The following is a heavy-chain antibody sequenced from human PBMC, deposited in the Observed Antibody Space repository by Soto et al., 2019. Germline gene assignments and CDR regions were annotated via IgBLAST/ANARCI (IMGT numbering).Heavy chain of an antibody. V-gene: IGHV3-30-3*01. CDR1: GFTFSSYA. CDR3: AREGNGGYCTNGVCSTRVSGYFQH. Sequence: GGSLRLSCAASGFTFSSYAMHWVRQAPGKGLEWVAVISYDGSNKYYADSVKGRFTISRDNSKNTLYLQMTSLRAEDTAVYYCAREGNGGYCTNGVCSTRVSGYFQHWGQGTLVTVSS. CDR2: ISYDGSNK. D-gene: IGHD2-8*01. J-gene: IGHJ1*01.